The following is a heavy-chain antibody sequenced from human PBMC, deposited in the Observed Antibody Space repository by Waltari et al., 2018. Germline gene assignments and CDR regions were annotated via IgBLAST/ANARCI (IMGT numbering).Heavy chain of an antibody. D-gene: IGHD3-22*01. V-gene: IGHV3-23*01. CDR1: GFTLSNYA. J-gene: IGHJ4*02. CDR2: IYGGRDFT. Sequence: EVQLLESGGGLVQPGGSLRLSCEASGFTLSNYAMSWVRQAPGKGLEWVSGIYGGRDFTYYADSVKGRFTISRDNSKNTLYLQMNRLRAEDTALYYCAKGEYYSDSRATFDYWGQGTLVTVSS. CDR3: AKGEYYSDSRATFDY.